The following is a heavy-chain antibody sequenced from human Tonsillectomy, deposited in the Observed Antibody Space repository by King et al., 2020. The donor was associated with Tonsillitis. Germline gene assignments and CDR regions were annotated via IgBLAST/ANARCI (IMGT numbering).Heavy chain of an antibody. J-gene: IGHJ4*02. CDR3: ARDVAAAGFLWD. D-gene: IGHD6-13*01. V-gene: IGHV3-53*01. CDR1: GFAVSSNY. Sequence: VQLVESGGGLIQPGGSLRLSCAASGFAVSSNYMSWVRQAPGKGLEGVSVIYSGGSTYYADSVKGRFTISRDNSKNTLYLQMNSLRAEDTAVYYCARDVAAAGFLWDWGQGTLVTVSS. CDR2: IYSGGST.